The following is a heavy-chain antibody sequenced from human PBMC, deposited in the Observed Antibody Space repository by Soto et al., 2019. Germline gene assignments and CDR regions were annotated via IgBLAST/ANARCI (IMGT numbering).Heavy chain of an antibody. V-gene: IGHV1-18*01. Sequence: QVQLVQSGPDVKKPGASVKVSCNSSGFTFTSYGFSWVRQAPGEGLEWMGWVSAHNGYTTYAQKXLXXXXXXXXXXXXXXXXXXXXXXXXXXXXXXXXXXXXXXXXALCDSWGQGTLITVSS. CDR3: XXXXXXXXXALCDS. CDR2: VSAHNGYT. CDR1: GFTFTSYG. J-gene: IGHJ4*02.